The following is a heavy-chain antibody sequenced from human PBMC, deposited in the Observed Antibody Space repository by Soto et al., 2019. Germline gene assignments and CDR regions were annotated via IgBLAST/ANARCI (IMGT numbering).Heavy chain of an antibody. D-gene: IGHD3-22*01. J-gene: IGHJ4*02. CDR3: ARKSSSDSTGYDYFDY. Sequence: PGGSLRLSCATSGFSFSSSDMTWVRQAPGKGLEYVSSINYSGRYMFYAGSLRGRFTVSGDNATHSLYLKMNSLRAEDTAVYYCARKSSSDSTGYDYFDYWGQGTLVIVSS. CDR2: INYSGRYM. V-gene: IGHV3-21*06. CDR1: GFSFSSSD.